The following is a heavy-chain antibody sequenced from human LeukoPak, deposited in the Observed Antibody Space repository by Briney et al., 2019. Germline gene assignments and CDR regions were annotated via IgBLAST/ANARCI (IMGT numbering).Heavy chain of an antibody. Sequence: PGGSLRLSCAASGFTFSSYGMHWVRQAPGKGLEWVAFIRYDGSNKYYADSVKGRFTISRDNSKNTLYLQMNSLRAEGTAVYYCARLYSGYDLSYYDYWGQGTLVTVSS. CDR2: IRYDGSNK. CDR3: ARLYSGYDLSYYDY. CDR1: GFTFSSYG. J-gene: IGHJ4*02. V-gene: IGHV3-30*02. D-gene: IGHD5-12*01.